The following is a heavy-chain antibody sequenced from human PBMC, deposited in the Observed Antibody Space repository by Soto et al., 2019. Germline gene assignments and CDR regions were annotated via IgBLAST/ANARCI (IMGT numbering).Heavy chain of an antibody. V-gene: IGHV3-48*01. CDR2: ISSSSSTI. Sequence: ESGGGLVQPGGSLRLSCAASGFTFSSYSMNWVRQAPGKGLEWVSYISSSSSTIYYADSVKGRFTISRDNAKNSLYLQMNSLRAEDTAVYYCARGSCSSTSCYVETAQNWFDPWGQGTLVTVSS. CDR3: ARGSCSSTSCYVETAQNWFDP. CDR1: GFTFSSYS. D-gene: IGHD2-2*01. J-gene: IGHJ5*02.